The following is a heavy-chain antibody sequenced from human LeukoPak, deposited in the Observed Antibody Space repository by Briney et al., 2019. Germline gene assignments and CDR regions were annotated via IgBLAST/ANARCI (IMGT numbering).Heavy chain of an antibody. CDR1: GYTFSGYY. CDR2: IKPDSGDT. V-gene: IGHV1-2*02. Sequence: ASVKVSCKASGYTFSGYYIHWVRQAPGQGLEWMGLIKPDSGDTNYAQNFQGRVTMTRDTSISTAYMELSRLRSDDTAVYYRARVPWLIAAAHYYMDVWGKGTTVTVSS. CDR3: ARVPWLIAAAHYYMDV. J-gene: IGHJ6*03. D-gene: IGHD6-13*01.